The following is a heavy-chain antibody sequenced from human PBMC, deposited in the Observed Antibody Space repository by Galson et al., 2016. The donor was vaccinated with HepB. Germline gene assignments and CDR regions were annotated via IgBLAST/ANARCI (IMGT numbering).Heavy chain of an antibody. CDR3: VKVGGAGYFDP. CDR2: IYYDGST. D-gene: IGHD1-26*01. Sequence: ETLSLTCAVSGVSINSNNWWGWIRQPPGKRLEWIGYIYYDGSTDYNPSLRSRVTMSVDTSKNQFSLKLSSVTAADTAVYYCVKVGGAGYFDPWGQGTLVTVSS. J-gene: IGHJ5*02. CDR1: GVSINSNNW. V-gene: IGHV4-28*03.